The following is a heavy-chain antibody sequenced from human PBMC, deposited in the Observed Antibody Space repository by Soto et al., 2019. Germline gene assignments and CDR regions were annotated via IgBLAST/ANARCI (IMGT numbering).Heavy chain of an antibody. CDR2: INPSGGST. Sequence: QVQLVQSGAEVKKPGASVKVSCKASGYTFTSYYMHWVRQAPGQGLEWMGIINPSGGSTSYAHKFQGRVTKTRDTSTSTVYMGLSSLRSEDTAVNYCAGDGSGSYSYYYMDVWGKGTTVTVSS. J-gene: IGHJ6*03. CDR3: AGDGSGSYSYYYMDV. CDR1: GYTFTSYY. V-gene: IGHV1-46*03. D-gene: IGHD3-10*01.